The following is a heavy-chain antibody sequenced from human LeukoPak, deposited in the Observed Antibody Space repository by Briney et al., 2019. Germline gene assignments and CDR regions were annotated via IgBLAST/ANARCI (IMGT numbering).Heavy chain of an antibody. J-gene: IGHJ4*02. Sequence: GGSLRLSCAASGFTFSDYYMSWIRQAPGKGLGWVSYISSSGSTIYYADSVKGRFTISRDNAKNSLYLQMNSLRAEDTAVYYCARAPRGIFGVANLYYFDYWGQGTLVTVSS. CDR1: GFTFSDYY. D-gene: IGHD3-3*01. V-gene: IGHV3-11*04. CDR2: ISSSGSTI. CDR3: ARAPRGIFGVANLYYFDY.